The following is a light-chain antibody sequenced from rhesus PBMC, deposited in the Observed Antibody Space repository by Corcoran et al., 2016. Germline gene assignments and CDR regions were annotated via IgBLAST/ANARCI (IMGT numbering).Light chain of an antibody. CDR2: LGS. CDR3: LQDIQLPFT. V-gene: IGKV2-78*01. J-gene: IGKJ3*01. CDR1: QSLLHSNGYTY. Sequence: DIVMTQTPLSLPVTPGEPASISCRSSQSLLHSNGYTYLFCYLQKPGQSPPLLIYLGSNRASGVPDRFSGTGSGTDFTLKISRVEAEDVGVYYCLQDIQLPFTFGPGTKLDIK.